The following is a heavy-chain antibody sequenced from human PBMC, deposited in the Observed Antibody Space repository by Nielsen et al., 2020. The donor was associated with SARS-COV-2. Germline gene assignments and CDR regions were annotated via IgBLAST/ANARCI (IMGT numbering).Heavy chain of an antibody. D-gene: IGHD7-27*01. CDR1: GFTVSTNY. J-gene: IGHJ4*02. V-gene: IGHV3-21*01. CDR3: ARDRPLGY. CDR2: ISSSSSYI. Sequence: GGSLRLSCAASGFTVSTNYMSWVRQAPGKGLEWVSSISSSSSYIYYADSVKGRFTISRDNAKNSLYLQMNSLRAEDTAVYYCARDRPLGYWGQGTLVTVSS.